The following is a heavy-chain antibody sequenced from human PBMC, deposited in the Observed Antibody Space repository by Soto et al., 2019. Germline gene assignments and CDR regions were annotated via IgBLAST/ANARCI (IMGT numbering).Heavy chain of an antibody. CDR1: GDSISSYY. D-gene: IGHD6-13*01. CDR2: VYYSGST. CDR3: ARGRQLEYYFDD. Sequence: SETLSLTCTVSGDSISSYYWTWIRQPPGKGLEWIGYVYYSGSTSYNPSLKSRVTISVDVSKKQFSLKVNSVTAADTAVYYCARGRQLEYYFDDRGQGTLVTVSS. V-gene: IGHV4-59*12. J-gene: IGHJ4*02.